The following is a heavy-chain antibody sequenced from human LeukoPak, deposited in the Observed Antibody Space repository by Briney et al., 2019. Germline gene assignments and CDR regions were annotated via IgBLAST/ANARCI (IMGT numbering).Heavy chain of an antibody. Sequence: ASVKVSCTASGYTFSDYYIHWVRQAPGQGLEWMGWINPKSGDTKYAQKFQGRVTMTRDTSISTAYMELSRLISDDTAVYFCARDYYGDFVGGYYFDYWGQGTLVTVSS. D-gene: IGHD4-17*01. CDR3: ARDYYGDFVGGYYFDY. CDR2: INPKSGDT. V-gene: IGHV1-2*02. J-gene: IGHJ4*02. CDR1: GYTFSDYY.